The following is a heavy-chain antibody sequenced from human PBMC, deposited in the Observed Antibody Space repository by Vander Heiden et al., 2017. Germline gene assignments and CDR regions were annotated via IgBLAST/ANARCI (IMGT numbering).Heavy chain of an antibody. CDR3: ARDRYCSSTSCGYYYGMDV. CDR2: IIPIFGTA. J-gene: IGHJ6*02. CDR1: GGTLSGYG. D-gene: IGHD2-2*01. V-gene: IGHV1-69*01. Sequence: QVQLVQSGAEVKKPGSSVEVPCKASGGTLSGYGIGWVRQAPGQGLEWMGGIIPIFGTANYAQKFQGRVTITADESTSTAYMELSSLRSEDTAVYYCARDRYCSSTSCGYYYGMDVWGQGTTVTVSS.